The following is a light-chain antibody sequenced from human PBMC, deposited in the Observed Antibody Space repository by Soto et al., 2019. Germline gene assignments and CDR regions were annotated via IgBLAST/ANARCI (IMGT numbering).Light chain of an antibody. CDR1: QSVRSSF. J-gene: IGKJ3*01. V-gene: IGKV3D-20*01. CDR3: RHYGTSTLHT. Sequence: EIVLTQSPATLSLSQGERATLSCGASQSVRSSFLAWYQQKPGLAPRLVIYDAIKRATGIPDRFSGSGSGTDFALTISRLEPEDFAVYYCRHYGTSTLHTFGPGTKVDIK. CDR2: DAI.